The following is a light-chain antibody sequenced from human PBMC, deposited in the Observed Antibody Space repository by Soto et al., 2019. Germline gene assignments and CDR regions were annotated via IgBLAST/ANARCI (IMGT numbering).Light chain of an antibody. J-gene: IGKJ1*01. CDR2: GAS. CDR3: QQRVNWTPWT. Sequence: EILMTQSPATLSVSAGGRATLSCRAGQSVSSNLAWSQQKPGQAPRLLIYGASTRATGIPSRFSGSGSGTDFTLTISSLEPEDFAVYYCQQRVNWTPWTFGQGTKVAIK. V-gene: IGKV3-15*01. CDR1: QSVSSN.